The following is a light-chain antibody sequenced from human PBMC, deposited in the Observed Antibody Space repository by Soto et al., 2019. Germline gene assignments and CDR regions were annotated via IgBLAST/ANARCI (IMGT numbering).Light chain of an antibody. J-gene: IGKJ5*01. V-gene: IGKV3-15*01. Sequence: EIVMTQSPATLSVSPGERATLSCRASQSVSSNLAWYQQKPGQAPQLLIYGASTRPTGIPARFSGGGSGTEFTLTISSLQYEDFAVYYCQQYNNWHPLTFGQGTRLEIK. CDR2: GAS. CDR3: QQYNNWHPLT. CDR1: QSVSSN.